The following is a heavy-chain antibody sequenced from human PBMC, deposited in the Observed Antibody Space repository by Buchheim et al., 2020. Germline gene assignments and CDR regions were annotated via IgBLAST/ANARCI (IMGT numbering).Heavy chain of an antibody. CDR2: ISDGSRTI. CDR1: GFTFRTYS. V-gene: IGHV3-48*01. Sequence: EVQVVESGGGLVQPGGSLRLSCATSGFTFRTYSLNWVRQAPGKGLEWVSFISDGSRTIYYADSVKGRFTISRDDAKNALYLEMNNLRAEDTAVYYCASALNWGQGTL. J-gene: IGHJ4*02. CDR3: ASALN.